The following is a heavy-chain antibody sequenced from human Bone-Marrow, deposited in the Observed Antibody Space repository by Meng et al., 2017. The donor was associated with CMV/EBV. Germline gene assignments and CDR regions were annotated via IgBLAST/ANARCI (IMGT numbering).Heavy chain of an antibody. CDR3: ARSPSYCSSTSCYGRYYYGMDV. CDR1: GYTFTGYY. J-gene: IGHJ6*02. V-gene: IGHV1-69*05. Sequence: SVKVSCKASGYTFTGYYMHWVRQAPGQGLEWMGGIIPIFGTANYAQKFQGRVTITTDESTSTAYMELSSLRSEDTAVYYCARSPSYCSSTSCYGRYYYGMDVWGQGTTVTVSS. CDR2: IIPIFGTA. D-gene: IGHD2-2*01.